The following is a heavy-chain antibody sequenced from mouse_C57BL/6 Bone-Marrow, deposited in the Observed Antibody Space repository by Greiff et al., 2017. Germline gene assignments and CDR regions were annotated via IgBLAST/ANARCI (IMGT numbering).Heavy chain of an antibody. CDR1: GFSLTSYG. V-gene: IGHV2-2*01. CDR2: IWSGGST. D-gene: IGHD1-1*02. Sequence: VQLQQSGPGLVQPSQSLSITCTVSGFSLTSYGVHWVRQSPGKGLEWLGVIWSGGSTDYNAAFISRLSISKDNSKGQVFFKMNSLQADDTAIYYCARNFRWGYFDVWGTGTTVTVSS. CDR3: ARNFRWGYFDV. J-gene: IGHJ1*03.